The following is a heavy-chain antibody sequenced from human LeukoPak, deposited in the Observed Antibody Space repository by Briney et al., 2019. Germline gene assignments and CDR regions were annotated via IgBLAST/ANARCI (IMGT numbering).Heavy chain of an antibody. CDR3: ARVSSGTTCLDY. Sequence: GASVKVSCKASGYTFTTYGFSWVRQAPGQGLEWMGWISAYNGNTNYAQKLQGRVTMTTDTSTSTAYMELRSLRSEDTAVYYCARVSSGTTCLDYWGQGTLVTVSS. D-gene: IGHD3-10*02. CDR1: GYTFTTYG. J-gene: IGHJ4*02. CDR2: ISAYNGNT. V-gene: IGHV1-18*01.